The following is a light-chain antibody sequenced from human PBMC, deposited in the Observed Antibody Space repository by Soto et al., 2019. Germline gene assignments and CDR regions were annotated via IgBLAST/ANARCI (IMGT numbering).Light chain of an antibody. J-gene: IGKJ4*01. CDR1: QSVRYNY. Sequence: EIVLTQSPGTLSLSPGERGTLSCRASQSVRYNYFAWYQKKPGPAPRLLIYGASTRTTGSPDRFSGSGSGTDFTLTISRLEPEDFAVYYCHQYGNSPPLTFGGGTKVEIK. CDR2: GAS. V-gene: IGKV3-20*01. CDR3: HQYGNSPPLT.